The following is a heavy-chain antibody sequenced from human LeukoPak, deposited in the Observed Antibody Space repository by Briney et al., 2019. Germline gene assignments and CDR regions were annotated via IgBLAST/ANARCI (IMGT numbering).Heavy chain of an antibody. V-gene: IGHV3-48*03. D-gene: IGHD3-10*02. Sequence: GGSLRLSCAASGFTFSDYEINWVRQAPGKGLEWISCISTSGSTTYYADSVKGRFAISRDNAKNSLFLQMNTLTTEDTAVYYCARGALHVFDYWGQGTPVTVSS. CDR2: ISTSGSTT. J-gene: IGHJ4*02. CDR3: ARGALHVFDY. CDR1: GFTFSDYE.